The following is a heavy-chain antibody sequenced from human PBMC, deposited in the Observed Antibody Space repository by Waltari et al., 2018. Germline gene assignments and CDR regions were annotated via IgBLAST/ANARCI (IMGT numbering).Heavy chain of an antibody. V-gene: IGHV3-53*01. CDR3: ARDPPGMATIGS. J-gene: IGHJ5*02. CDR1: GFTVGNNY. D-gene: IGHD5-12*01. Sequence: EAQLVESGGGLIHPGGSLRLSCAVSGFTVGNNYMRWVRQAPGKGLEWVSVIYSGGSTNYADSVRGRVTISRDNSKNTLFLEMNSRTAEDTAVYYCARDPPGMATIGSWGQGTLVTVSS. CDR2: IYSGGST.